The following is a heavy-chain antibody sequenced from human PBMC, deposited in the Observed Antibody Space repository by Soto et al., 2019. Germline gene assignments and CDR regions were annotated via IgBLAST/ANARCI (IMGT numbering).Heavy chain of an antibody. J-gene: IGHJ6*02. Sequence: QVQLQQWGAGLLKPSETLSLTCAVYGGSFSGYYWSWIRQPPGKGLEWIGEINHSGSTNYNPSLKSSFTLSLASAKNHFSLQLSSVTAATTAVYYCARGRYSLSWPNYYYYCMDFWGQGTTVTVSS. CDR3: ARGRYSLSWPNYYYYCMDF. V-gene: IGHV4-34*01. CDR1: GGSFSGYY. CDR2: INHSGST. D-gene: IGHD6-13*01.